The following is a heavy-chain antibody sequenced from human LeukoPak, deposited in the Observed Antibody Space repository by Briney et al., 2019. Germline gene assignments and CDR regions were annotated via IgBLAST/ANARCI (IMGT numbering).Heavy chain of an antibody. CDR2: IYSSGST. D-gene: IGHD3-10*01. Sequence: PSETLSLTCSGSGVSISSGSNYWGWMRQPPGKTLEWIGSIYSSGSTHYNPSLKSRVIILIDTAKNHFSLNLSSVTAADTAVYYCARSDGYGLVGIWGQGTMVTVSS. CDR3: ARSDGYGLVGI. CDR1: GVSISSGSNY. V-gene: IGHV4-39*07. J-gene: IGHJ3*02.